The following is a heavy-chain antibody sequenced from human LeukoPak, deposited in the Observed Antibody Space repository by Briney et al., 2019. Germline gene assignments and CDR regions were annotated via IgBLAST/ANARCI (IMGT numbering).Heavy chain of an antibody. J-gene: IGHJ3*02. CDR1: GYTFTVYY. CDR2: IIPNSGGT. V-gene: IGHV1-2*02. Sequence: GASVKVSCKASGYTFTVYYIHWLRQAPGQGLEWMGWIIPNSGGTNYAQKFQDRVTMTRDTAISTAYMELSSLTYDDTAVYYCARGVLLQGRGAFDIWGQGAMVTVSS. D-gene: IGHD2-15*01. CDR3: ARGVLLQGRGAFDI.